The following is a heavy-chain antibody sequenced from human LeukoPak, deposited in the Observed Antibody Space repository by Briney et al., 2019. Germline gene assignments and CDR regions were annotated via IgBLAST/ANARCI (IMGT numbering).Heavy chain of an antibody. Sequence: GASLRLSCAASGFTFSNYAMSWVRQAPGKGLEWVSAIVGSGSNTYYADSVKGRFTIPRDNPKNTLYLQMNSLRAEDTAVYYCARDLSSGYYPELFDYWGQGTLVTVSS. J-gene: IGHJ4*02. CDR1: GFTFSNYA. D-gene: IGHD3-22*01. CDR3: ARDLSSGYYPELFDY. V-gene: IGHV3-23*01. CDR2: IVGSGSNT.